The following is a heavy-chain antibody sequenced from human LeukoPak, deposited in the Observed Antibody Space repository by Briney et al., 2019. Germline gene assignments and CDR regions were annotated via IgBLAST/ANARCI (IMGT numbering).Heavy chain of an antibody. CDR3: ARDKTGNNWFDP. CDR2: VSYSGSA. V-gene: IGHV4-59*13. Sequence: SETLSLTCSVSGGSFSSSYWNWIRQPPGKELEWVGYVSYSGSANYNPSLNSRVTISIDTSKSQFSLKLSSVTAADTAVYYCARDKTGNNWFDPWGQGTLVTVSS. CDR1: GGSFSSSY. J-gene: IGHJ5*02. D-gene: IGHD1-1*01.